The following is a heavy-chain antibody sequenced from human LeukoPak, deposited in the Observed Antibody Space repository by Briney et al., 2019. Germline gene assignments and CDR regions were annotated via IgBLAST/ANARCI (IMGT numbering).Heavy chain of an antibody. CDR3: ARAPEWLVRFDS. Sequence: ASVKVSCRASGYSFTSYYLHWVRQAPGQGLEWMGILNPSSGSTTYAQKFQGRVTMTRDTSTSTVSMELSSLRSEDTAVYYCARAPEWLVRFDSWGQGTLVTVSS. J-gene: IGHJ4*02. CDR2: LNPSSGST. V-gene: IGHV1-46*01. CDR1: GYSFTSYY. D-gene: IGHD6-19*01.